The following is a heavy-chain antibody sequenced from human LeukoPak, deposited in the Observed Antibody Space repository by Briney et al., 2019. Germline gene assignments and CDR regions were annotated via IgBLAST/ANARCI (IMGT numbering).Heavy chain of an antibody. CDR2: TYYRSGWYS. V-gene: IGHV6-1*01. Sequence: SQTLSLTFAISGDSISSNSVAWNWLRQSPWRGLEWLGRTYYRSGWYSDYAVSVKGRINFNPDTSKNQFSLQLISVTPEDTAVYYCARDTRAGYSLPLDYWGQGTVVTVSS. J-gene: IGHJ4*02. CDR3: ARDTRAGYSLPLDY. CDR1: GDSISSNSVA. D-gene: IGHD2-15*01.